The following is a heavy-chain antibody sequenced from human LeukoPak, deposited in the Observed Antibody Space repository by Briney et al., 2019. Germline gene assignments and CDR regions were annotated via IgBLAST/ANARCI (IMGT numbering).Heavy chain of an antibody. Sequence: GGSLRLSCVGSGFTFGSYSMNWVRHAPGKGLEWVSYIGHTGSITDYADSVKGRFTISRDNAKNSLYLQMNTLRAEGTAVYYCVRDGAVVTSGSYPWRYFQYWGQGTLVTVSS. V-gene: IGHV3-48*04. CDR1: GFTFGSYS. J-gene: IGHJ1*01. CDR2: IGHTGSIT. CDR3: VRDGAVVTSGSYPWRYFQY. D-gene: IGHD3-10*01.